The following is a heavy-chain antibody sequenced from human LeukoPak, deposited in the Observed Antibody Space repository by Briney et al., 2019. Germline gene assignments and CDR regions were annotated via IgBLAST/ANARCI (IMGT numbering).Heavy chain of an antibody. V-gene: IGHV3-30-3*01. J-gene: IGHJ6*02. CDR2: ISYDGSNK. CDR1: GFTFSSYA. D-gene: IGHD6-19*01. CDR3: ARDLRSSGWYPPSVYYYYGMDV. Sequence: GGSLRPSCAASGFTFSSYAMHWVRQAPGKGLEWVAVISYDGSNKYYADSVKGRFTVSRDNSKNTLYLQMNSLRAEDTAVYYCARDLRSSGWYPPSVYYYYGMDVWGQGTTVTVSS.